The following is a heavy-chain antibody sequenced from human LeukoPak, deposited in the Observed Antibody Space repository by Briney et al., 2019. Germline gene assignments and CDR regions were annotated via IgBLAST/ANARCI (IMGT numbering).Heavy chain of an antibody. J-gene: IGHJ4*02. CDR3: ARADSSGYSLDENFDY. D-gene: IGHD3-22*01. CDR2: IIPIFAIV. CDR1: GGTLSSYA. V-gene: IGHV1-69*04. Sequence: SVKVSCKASGGTLSSYALNWVRQAPGQGIEWKGRIIPIFAIVNYAQNFQGRVTITADKSTNTAYMELSSLRFEDTAFYYCARADSSGYSLDENFDYWGQGTLVTVSS.